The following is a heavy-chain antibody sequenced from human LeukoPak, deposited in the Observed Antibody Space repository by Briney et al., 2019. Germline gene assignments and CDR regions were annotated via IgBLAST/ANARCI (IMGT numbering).Heavy chain of an antibody. CDR3: AKDSYDILIDSNWFDP. CDR2: ISYDGSNK. J-gene: IGHJ5*02. Sequence: GRSLRLSCAASGFTFSSYGMHWVRQAPGKGLEWVAVISYDGSNKYYADSVKGRFTISRDNSKNTLYLQMNSLRAEDTAVYYCAKDSYDILIDSNWFDPWGQGTLVTVSS. D-gene: IGHD3-9*01. CDR1: GFTFSSYG. V-gene: IGHV3-30*18.